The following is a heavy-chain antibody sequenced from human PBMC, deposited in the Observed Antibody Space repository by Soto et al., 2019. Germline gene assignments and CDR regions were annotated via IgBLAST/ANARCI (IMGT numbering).Heavy chain of an antibody. V-gene: IGHV4-61*01. D-gene: IGHD3-10*01. J-gene: IGHJ6*02. CDR1: GGSVSSGSYY. CDR2: IYYSGST. Sequence: SETLSLTCTVSGGSVSSGSYYWSWIRQPPGKGLEWIGYIYYSGSTNYNPSLKSRVTISVDTSENQFSLKLSSVTAADTAVYYCARGGFYGMDVWGQGTTVTVSS. CDR3: ARGGFYGMDV.